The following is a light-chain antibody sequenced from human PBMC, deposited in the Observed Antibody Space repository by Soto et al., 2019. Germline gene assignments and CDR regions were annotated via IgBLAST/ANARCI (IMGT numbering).Light chain of an antibody. CDR2: GAS. CDR3: QHRSHCPQRIT. V-gene: IGKV3D-20*02. CDR1: QSVSSGY. Sequence: EIVLTQSPGTLSLSTGERATLSCRASQSVSSGYLAWYQQKRGQAPRLLIYGASTRATGIADRFSGSGSGTDFTLTITSREPQDVAVYSCQHRSHCPQRITFGQGTRLEI. J-gene: IGKJ5*01.